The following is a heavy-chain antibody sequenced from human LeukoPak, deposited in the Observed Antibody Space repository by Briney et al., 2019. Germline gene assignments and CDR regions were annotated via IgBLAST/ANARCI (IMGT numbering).Heavy chain of an antibody. Sequence: GGSLRLSCAVSGFTFSSYSMIWVRQAPGRGVEWVSCISSSSSYIYYADSVKGRFTNSRDNAKNSLYLQMNSLRAEDTAVYYCARGRWGDTAMVLYFDYWGQGTLVTVSS. CDR2: ISSSSSYI. V-gene: IGHV3-21*01. D-gene: IGHD5-18*01. J-gene: IGHJ4*02. CDR1: GFTFSSYS. CDR3: ARGRWGDTAMVLYFDY.